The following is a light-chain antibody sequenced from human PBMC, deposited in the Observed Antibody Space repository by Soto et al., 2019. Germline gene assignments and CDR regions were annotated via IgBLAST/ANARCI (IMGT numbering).Light chain of an antibody. CDR1: QSLSSN. V-gene: IGKV3-15*01. CDR3: QQYNDWPLT. Sequence: VMTQSPATLSVSPGDTATLSCRASQSLSSNLGWYQQKPGQAPRLLIFGASTRATGIPARFRGSGSGTEFSLTISRLQSEDFAVYFCQQYNDWPLTFGQGTKVEIK. J-gene: IGKJ1*01. CDR2: GAS.